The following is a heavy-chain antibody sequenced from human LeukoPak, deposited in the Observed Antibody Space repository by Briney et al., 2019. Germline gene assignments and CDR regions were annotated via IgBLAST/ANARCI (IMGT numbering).Heavy chain of an antibody. CDR1: GFTFSSYG. V-gene: IGHV3-33*08. Sequence: GGSLRLSCVASGFTFSSYGMHWVRQAPGKGLEWVAVIWYDGSNKYYADSVKGRFTISRDNSKNTLYLQMNSLRAEDTAVYYCARGGPAAIDYYYYGMDVWGQGTTVTVSS. D-gene: IGHD2-2*01. CDR3: ARGGPAAIDYYYYGMDV. J-gene: IGHJ6*02. CDR2: IWYDGSNK.